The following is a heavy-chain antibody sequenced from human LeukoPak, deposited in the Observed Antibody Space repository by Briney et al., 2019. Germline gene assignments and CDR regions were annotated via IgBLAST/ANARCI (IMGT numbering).Heavy chain of an antibody. CDR3: ARSRSSWYEPWDY. D-gene: IGHD6-13*01. CDR2: IYYSGST. CDR1: GGSIGSSSYY. J-gene: IGHJ4*02. V-gene: IGHV4-39*01. Sequence: SETLSLTCTVSGGSIGSSSYYWGWIRQPPGKGLEWIGSIYYSGSTYYNPSLKSRVTISVDTSKNQFSLKLSSVTAADTAVYYCARSRSSWYEPWDYWGQGTLVTVSS.